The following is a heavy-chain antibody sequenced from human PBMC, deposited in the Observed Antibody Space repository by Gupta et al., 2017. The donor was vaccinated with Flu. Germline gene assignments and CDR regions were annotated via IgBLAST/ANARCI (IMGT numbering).Heavy chain of an antibody. CDR1: GFTFSTYD. CDR2: ISTSAGNI. V-gene: IGHV3-48*03. D-gene: IGHD2-21*01. Sequence: EVQLVESGGGLVQPGGSLRLPCAASGFTFSTYDMNWVRQAPGKGLEWLSYISTSAGNIYYADSVKGRFTISRDNAKNSLYLQMNSLRVEDTAVYYCARENRCGGGTCNQEDAFDIWGQGTVVTVSS. J-gene: IGHJ3*02. CDR3: ARENRCGGGTCNQEDAFDI.